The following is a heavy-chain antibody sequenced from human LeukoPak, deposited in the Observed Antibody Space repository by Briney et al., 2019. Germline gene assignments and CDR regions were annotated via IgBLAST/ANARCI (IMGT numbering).Heavy chain of an antibody. CDR1: GGSFSGYY. CDR3: ARLKCISTTCPSRYVMDV. CDR2: INHSGST. J-gene: IGHJ6*02. D-gene: IGHD2-2*01. V-gene: IGHV4-34*01. Sequence: SETLSLTCAVYGGSFSGYYWSWIRQPPGKGLEWIGEINHSGSTNYNPSLKSRVTTSVDTSKNQFSLNLTSVTAADTAVYYCARLKCISTTCPSRYVMDVWGQGTTVTVSS.